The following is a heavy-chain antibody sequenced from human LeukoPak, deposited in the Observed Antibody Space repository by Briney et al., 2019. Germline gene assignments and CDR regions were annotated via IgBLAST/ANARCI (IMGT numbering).Heavy chain of an antibody. D-gene: IGHD4-23*01. CDR1: GFTFRSYW. J-gene: IGHJ4*02. V-gene: IGHV3-74*01. Sequence: GGSLRLSCAASGFTFRSYWMHWVRQTPGKGLVWVSRINSDGSTTTYADSVKGRFTISRDNAKNTLYLQMNSLRAEDTAVYYCARHLTYGGWNSWGQGTLVTVSS. CDR3: ARHLTYGGWNS. CDR2: INSDGSTT.